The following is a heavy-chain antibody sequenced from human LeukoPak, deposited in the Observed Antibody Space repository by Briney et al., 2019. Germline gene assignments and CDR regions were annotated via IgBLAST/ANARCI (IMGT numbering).Heavy chain of an antibody. CDR1: GGSFSGYY. D-gene: IGHD3-22*01. CDR3: ARGRRETVVVMAYYFDY. J-gene: IGHJ4*02. V-gene: IGHV4-34*01. Sequence: SETLSLTCAVYGGSFSGYYWSWIRQPPGKGLEWIGEINHSGSTNYNPSLKSRVTISVDTSKNQFSLKLSSVTAADTAVYYCARGRRETVVVMAYYFDYWGQGTLVTVSS. CDR2: INHSGST.